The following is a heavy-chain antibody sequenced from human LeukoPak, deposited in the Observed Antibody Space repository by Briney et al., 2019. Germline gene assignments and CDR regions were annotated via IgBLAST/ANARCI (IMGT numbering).Heavy chain of an antibody. CDR1: GYTFTGYY. D-gene: IGHD3-9*01. CDR3: ATDVSPYYDILTGYYGY. V-gene: IGHV1-2*02. CDR2: INPKSGGT. J-gene: IGHJ4*02. Sequence: ASVKVSCKASGYTFTGYYIHWVRQAPGQGLEWMGWINPKSGGTNYAQNFQGRVTMTRDTSISTAYMELSSLRSEDTAVYYCATDVSPYYDILTGYYGYWGQGTLVTVSS.